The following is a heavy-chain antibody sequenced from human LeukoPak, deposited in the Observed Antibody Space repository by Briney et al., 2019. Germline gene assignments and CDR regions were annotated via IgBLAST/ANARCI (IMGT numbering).Heavy chain of an antibody. D-gene: IGHD2-2*01. Sequence: GRSLRLSCAASGFTFSSYAMHWVRQAPGKGLEWVAVISYDRSNKYYADSVEGRFTISRDNSKNTLYLQMNSLRAEDTAVYYCARDNRRYCSSTSCYNWFDPWGQGTLVTVSS. CDR3: ARDNRRYCSSTSCYNWFDP. V-gene: IGHV3-30-3*01. CDR1: GFTFSSYA. CDR2: ISYDRSNK. J-gene: IGHJ5*02.